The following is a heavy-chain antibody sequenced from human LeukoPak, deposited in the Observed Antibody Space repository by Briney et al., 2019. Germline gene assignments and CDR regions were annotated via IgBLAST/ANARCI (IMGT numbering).Heavy chain of an antibody. CDR1: GFTLSSYS. CDR3: ARDSPEWFEYHYYMDV. J-gene: IGHJ6*03. V-gene: IGHV3-21*01. Sequence: PGGSLRLSCAASGFTLSSYSMNWVRQAPGKGLEWVSSISSSSSYIYYADSVKGRFTISRDNAKNSLYLQMNSLRAEDTAVYYCARDSPEWFEYHYYMDVWGKGTTVTVSS. D-gene: IGHD3-10*01. CDR2: ISSSSSYI.